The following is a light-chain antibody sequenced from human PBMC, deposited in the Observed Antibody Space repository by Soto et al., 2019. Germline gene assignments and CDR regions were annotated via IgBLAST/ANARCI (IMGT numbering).Light chain of an antibody. CDR2: DAS. V-gene: IGKV1-16*01. J-gene: IGKJ1*01. CDR3: QKYHSYPAS. Sequence: DIQMTQSPSSLSASVGDRVTITSQASQGISSFLAWFQQKPGKAPQSLIYDASTLQSVVSSRFSGSGSDTPFTLTISSLQPDDFATYYCQKYHSYPASFGQGTKVEIK. CDR1: QGISSF.